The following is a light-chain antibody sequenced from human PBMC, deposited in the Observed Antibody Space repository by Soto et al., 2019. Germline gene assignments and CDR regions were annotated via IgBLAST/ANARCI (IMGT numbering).Light chain of an antibody. CDR2: NVN. Sequence: QSALIQPPSVSGSPGQSVTISCTGTSSSVGRHDYVSWYQQHPGTVPKPMIYNVNTRPSGVPDRFSGSKSGNTASLTVSGLQAEDEADYYCSSYSGSNNFVFGTGTKVTVL. CDR3: SSYSGSNNFV. CDR1: SSSVGRHDY. J-gene: IGLJ1*01. V-gene: IGLV2-8*01.